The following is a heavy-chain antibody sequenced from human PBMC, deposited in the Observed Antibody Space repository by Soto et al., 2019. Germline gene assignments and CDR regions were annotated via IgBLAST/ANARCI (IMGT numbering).Heavy chain of an antibody. CDR1: GFTFNSYW. D-gene: IGHD5-12*01. J-gene: IGHJ6*02. CDR2: VQQDGSEK. V-gene: IGHV3-7*03. Sequence: EGQLVEAGGGLVQPGESLRLSCVGSGFTFNSYWMSWVRQAPGKGLEWVAKVQQDGSEKYYVDSVKGRFTISRDNAKNSVYLKMNSLRVEDTAVYYCARGGLHRSGYDYYYYYYGLDVWGQGTTVTVAS. CDR3: ARGGLHRSGYDYYYYYYGLDV.